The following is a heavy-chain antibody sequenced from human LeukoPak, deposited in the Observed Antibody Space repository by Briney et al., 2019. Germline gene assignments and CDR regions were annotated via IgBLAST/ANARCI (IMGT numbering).Heavy chain of an antibody. CDR3: ASMVYSGSSDYYGMDV. CDR2: INSDGSST. J-gene: IGHJ6*02. CDR1: GFTFSSYW. Sequence: PGGSLRLSCAASGFTFSSYWMHWVRQAPGKGLVWVSRINSDGSSTSYADSVKGRFTISRDNAKNSLYLQMNSLRAEDTAVYYCASMVYSGSSDYYGMDVWGQGTTVTVSS. V-gene: IGHV3-74*01. D-gene: IGHD1-26*01.